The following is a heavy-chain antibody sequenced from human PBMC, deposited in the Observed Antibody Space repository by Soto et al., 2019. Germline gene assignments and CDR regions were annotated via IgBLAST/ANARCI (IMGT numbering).Heavy chain of an antibody. D-gene: IGHD3-10*01. J-gene: IGHJ5*02. CDR2: IKSKTDGGTT. Sequence: PGGSLRLSCAASGFTFSNAWMSWVRQAPGKGLEWVGRIKSKTDGGTTDYAAPVKGRFTISRDDSKNTLYLQMNSLKTEDTAVYYCTTDQYITIVRGVIITVYCWFDPWGQGXLVTVSS. CDR1: GFTFSNAW. V-gene: IGHV3-15*01. CDR3: TTDQYITIVRGVIITVYCWFDP.